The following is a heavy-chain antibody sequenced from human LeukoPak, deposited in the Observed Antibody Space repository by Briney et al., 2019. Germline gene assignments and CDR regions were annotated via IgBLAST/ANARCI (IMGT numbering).Heavy chain of an antibody. CDR2: IYDSGST. V-gene: IGHV4-4*07. Sequence: SETLSLTCSVSGGSISSYYWSWIRQPAGKGLEWIGRIYDSGSTNYNPSLKSRVTMSVDTSKNQFSLKLSSVTAAATAVYYCAREYSISSYSFSYYMDVWGKGTTVTVSS. CDR1: GGSISSYY. D-gene: IGHD6-6*01. J-gene: IGHJ6*03. CDR3: AREYSISSYSFSYYMDV.